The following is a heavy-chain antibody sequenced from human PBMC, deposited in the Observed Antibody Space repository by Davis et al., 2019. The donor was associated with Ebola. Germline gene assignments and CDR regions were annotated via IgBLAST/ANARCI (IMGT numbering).Heavy chain of an antibody. Sequence: GESLKISCAASGFTFDAYAMHWVRQPPGKGLEWVSLITRDGGSTYYADSVKGRFTISRDNSKNSLYLQMDSLRTEDTALYYCAKDGGFSNSWYGYLQHWGQGTLVTVSS. CDR1: GFTFDAYA. J-gene: IGHJ1*01. V-gene: IGHV3-43*01. CDR2: ITRDGGST. CDR3: AKDGGFSNSWYGYLQH. D-gene: IGHD6-13*01.